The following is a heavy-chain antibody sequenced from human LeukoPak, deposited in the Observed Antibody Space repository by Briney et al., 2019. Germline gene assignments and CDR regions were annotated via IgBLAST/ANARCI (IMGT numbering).Heavy chain of an antibody. J-gene: IGHJ4*02. CDR3: ARGQRITGTGTYDY. D-gene: IGHD1-7*01. V-gene: IGHV3-30-3*01. CDR2: ISYDGSDK. CDR1: GFTFSSYA. Sequence: GGSLRLSCAASGFTFSSYAMHWVRQAPGKGLEWVAVISYDGSDKYYADSVKGRFTISRDNSKNTLYLQMNSLRAEDTAVYYCARGQRITGTGTYDYWGQGTLVTVSS.